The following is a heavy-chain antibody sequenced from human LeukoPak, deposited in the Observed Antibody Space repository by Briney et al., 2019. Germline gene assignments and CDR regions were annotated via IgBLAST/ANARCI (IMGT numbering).Heavy chain of an antibody. J-gene: IGHJ3*02. V-gene: IGHV4-38-2*02. CDR3: AREGGHYDTTTYFDDSFDI. CDR2: IYHSGST. Sequence: SETLSLTCTVSGYSITNGYYWGWIRQPPGKGLEWIGSIYHSGSTYYNPSLKSRVTISVDTSKNQFSLKLSSVTAADTAVYYCAREGGHYDTTTYFDDSFDIWGQGTMVTVSS. CDR1: GYSITNGYY. D-gene: IGHD2/OR15-2a*01.